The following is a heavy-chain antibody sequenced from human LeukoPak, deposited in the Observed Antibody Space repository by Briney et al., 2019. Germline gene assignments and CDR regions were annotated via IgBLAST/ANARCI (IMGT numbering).Heavy chain of an antibody. CDR2: IFYSGDT. J-gene: IGHJ4*02. D-gene: IGHD6-13*01. Sequence: SETLSLTCTVSGGSISSYYWSWIRQPPGRGLEWIGIIFYSGDTHDNPSLKSRLTMSVDTSKNQFSLKLSSVTAVDTAVYYCARDRPGGSSLDYWGQGTLVTVSS. CDR1: GGSISSYY. V-gene: IGHV4-59*01. CDR3: ARDRPGGSSLDY.